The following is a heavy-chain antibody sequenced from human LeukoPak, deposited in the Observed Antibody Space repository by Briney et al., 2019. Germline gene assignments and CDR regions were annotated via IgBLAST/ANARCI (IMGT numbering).Heavy chain of an antibody. J-gene: IGHJ6*02. CDR1: GGSISSGSYY. CDR2: IYTSGST. CDR3: AVSIAAAGTFAGDYYYYYGMDV. V-gene: IGHV4-61*02. D-gene: IGHD6-13*01. Sequence: KASETLSLTCTVSGGSISSGSYYWSWIRQPTGKGLEWIGRIYTSGSTNYNPSLKTRVTISVGTSKSQFSLKLSSVTAAGTAVYYCAVSIAAAGTFAGDYYYYYGMDVWGQGTTVTVSS.